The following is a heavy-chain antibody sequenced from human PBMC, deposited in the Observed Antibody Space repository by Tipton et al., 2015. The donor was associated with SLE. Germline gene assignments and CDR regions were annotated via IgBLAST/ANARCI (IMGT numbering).Heavy chain of an antibody. CDR3: ARAGDLRDGFNFALDY. CDR2: IYDSGRT. D-gene: IGHD5-24*01. V-gene: IGHV4-4*08. Sequence: TLSLTCTVSGGSIRSGYWSWIRQPPGKGLEWIGYIYDSGRTNYNPSLKSRVTISVDTSKNQFSLKLNSVTAADTAVYYCARAGDLRDGFNFALDYWGQGTLVTVSS. CDR1: GGSIRSGY. J-gene: IGHJ4*02.